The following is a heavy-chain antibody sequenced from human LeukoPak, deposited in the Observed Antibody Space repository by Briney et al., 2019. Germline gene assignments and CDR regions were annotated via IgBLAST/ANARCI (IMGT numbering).Heavy chain of an antibody. D-gene: IGHD2-21*02. J-gene: IGHJ4*02. V-gene: IGHV3-23*01. CDR1: GFIFSSYA. CDR3: AKDRVVVTAVFDY. Sequence: GGSLRLSCAASGFIFSSYAMSWVRQAPGKGLEWVSAISGSGGSTYYADSVKGRFTISRDNSKNTLYLQMNSLRAEDTAVYYCAKDRVVVTAVFDYWGQGTPVTVSS. CDR2: ISGSGGST.